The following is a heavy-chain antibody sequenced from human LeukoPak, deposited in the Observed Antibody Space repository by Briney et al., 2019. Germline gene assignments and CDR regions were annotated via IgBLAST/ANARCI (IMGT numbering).Heavy chain of an antibody. D-gene: IGHD1-26*01. CDR1: GFTLSNAW. J-gene: IGHJ4*02. CDR2: IKSKTDGGTT. Sequence: GGSLRLSCAASGFTLSNAWMRWVRQAQWKGLEWVGRIKSKTDGGTTDYAAPVKGRFTISRDDSKNTLYLQMNSLKTEDTAVYYCTTSIRSGSYVDYWGQGTLVTVSS. CDR3: TTSIRSGSYVDY. V-gene: IGHV3-15*01.